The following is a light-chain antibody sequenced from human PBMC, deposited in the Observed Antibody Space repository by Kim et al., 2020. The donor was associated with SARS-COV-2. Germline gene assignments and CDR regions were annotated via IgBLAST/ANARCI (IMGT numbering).Light chain of an antibody. Sequence: SVTISGTETSSDVGVYNYVSWYQQHPGKAPNLMIYDVSKRPSGVPDRFSGSKSGNTASLTISGLQAEDEADYYCCSYAGSYTNYVFGTGTKVTVL. CDR3: CSYAGSYTNYV. J-gene: IGLJ1*01. CDR1: SSDVGVYNY. CDR2: DVS. V-gene: IGLV2-11*01.